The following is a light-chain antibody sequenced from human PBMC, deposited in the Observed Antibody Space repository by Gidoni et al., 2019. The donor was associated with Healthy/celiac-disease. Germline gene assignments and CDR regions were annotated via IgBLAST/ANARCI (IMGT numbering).Light chain of an antibody. CDR3: SSYTSSSTLNWV. CDR2: DVS. CDR1: SSDVGGYNY. J-gene: IGLJ3*02. V-gene: IGLV2-14*01. Sequence: QSALTQPPSVSGSPGQSITISCTGTSSDVGGYNYVSWYQQHPGKAPKLMIYDVSNRPAGVSNRFSGSKSGNTASLTISGLQAEDEADYYCSSYTSSSTLNWVFGGGTKLTVL.